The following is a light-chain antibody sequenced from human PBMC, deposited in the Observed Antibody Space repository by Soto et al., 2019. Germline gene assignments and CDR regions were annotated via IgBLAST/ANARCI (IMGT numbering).Light chain of an antibody. V-gene: IGKV3-20*01. CDR1: QSVSSY. CDR3: QQHGTSPIT. Sequence: EILLTQSPATLSLSPGERSTLSCRASQSVSSYLALYQQKPGQAPRLLVYGASNRATGIPDRFSGSGSGTDFTLTISRLEPDDFAVYYCQQHGTSPITFGQGTRLEI. CDR2: GAS. J-gene: IGKJ5*01.